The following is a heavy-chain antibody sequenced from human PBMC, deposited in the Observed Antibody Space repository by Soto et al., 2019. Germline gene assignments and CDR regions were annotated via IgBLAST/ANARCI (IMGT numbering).Heavy chain of an antibody. Sequence: SETLSLTCTVSGGSISSSSYYWGWIRQPPGKGLEWIGSIYYSGSTYYNPSLKSRVTISVDTSKNQFSLKLSSVAAADTAVYYWAIPVYDSSGSRPVWGQGTLVSV. D-gene: IGHD3-22*01. J-gene: IGHJ4*02. CDR3: AIPVYDSSGSRPV. V-gene: IGHV4-39*01. CDR1: GGSISSSSYY. CDR2: IYYSGST.